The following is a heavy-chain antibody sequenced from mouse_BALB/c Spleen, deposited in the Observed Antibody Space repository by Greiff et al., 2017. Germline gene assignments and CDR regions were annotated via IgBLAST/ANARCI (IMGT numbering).Heavy chain of an antibody. Sequence: EVQLQQSGPELVKPGASVKISCKASGYTFTDYNMHWVKQSHGKSLEWIGYIYPYNGGTGYNQKFKSKATLTVDNSSSTAYMELRSLTSEDSAVYYCAIYYGNSWFAYWGQGTLVTVSA. CDR1: GYTFTDYN. V-gene: IGHV1S29*02. CDR3: AIYYGNSWFAY. J-gene: IGHJ3*01. CDR2: IYPYNGGT. D-gene: IGHD2-1*01.